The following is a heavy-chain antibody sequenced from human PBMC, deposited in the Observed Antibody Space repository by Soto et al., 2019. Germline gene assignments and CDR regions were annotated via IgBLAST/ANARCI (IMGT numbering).Heavy chain of an antibody. Sequence: EVQLVESGGGLVQPGGSLRLSCVASGFTFSNYWMYWVRQAPGEGLVWVSGINNDGSVSSYADSVKGRLTISRDNVKNTLYLQMDSLRAEDTAVYYCARGDCVGGTCYSLASSFYYYMNVWGKGTTVTVFS. V-gene: IGHV3-74*01. J-gene: IGHJ6*03. CDR1: GFTFSNYW. CDR3: ARGDCVGGTCYSLASSFYYYMNV. D-gene: IGHD2-15*01. CDR2: INNDGSVS.